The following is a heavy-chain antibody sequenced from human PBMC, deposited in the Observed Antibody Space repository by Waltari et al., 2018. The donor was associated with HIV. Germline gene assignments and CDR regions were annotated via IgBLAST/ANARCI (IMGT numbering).Heavy chain of an antibody. CDR2: IFSGGNT. J-gene: IGHJ4*02. Sequence: EVQLVESGGGLVQPGGSLRLSCAASGMAVRTYYRNWVRPAPGKGLRWVSVIFSGGNTYYADSVKGRFTISRDTSKNTVFLQMNRVRVEDTAVYFCARSWGAFHSTDGRFDYWGQGSLVTVSS. D-gene: IGHD2-2*01. V-gene: IGHV3-66*01. CDR3: ARSWGAFHSTDGRFDY. CDR1: GMAVRTYY.